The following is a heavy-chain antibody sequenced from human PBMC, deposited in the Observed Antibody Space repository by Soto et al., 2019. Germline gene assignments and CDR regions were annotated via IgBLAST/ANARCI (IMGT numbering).Heavy chain of an antibody. Sequence: LSLTCAASGFPFSSYSMNWVRQAPGKGLEWVSYISSSSSTIYYVDSVKGRFTISRDNAKNSLYLQMNSLRDEDTAVYYCAREREWEFGGVIVYYFDYWGQGTLVTVSS. J-gene: IGHJ4*02. D-gene: IGHD3-16*02. CDR3: AREREWEFGGVIVYYFDY. CDR2: ISSSSSTI. V-gene: IGHV3-48*02. CDR1: GFPFSSYS.